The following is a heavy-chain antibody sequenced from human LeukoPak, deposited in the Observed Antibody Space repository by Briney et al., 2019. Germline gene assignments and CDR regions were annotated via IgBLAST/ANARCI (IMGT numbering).Heavy chain of an antibody. V-gene: IGHV3-21*01. Sequence: RQSRRLSSAASGLTFSTYSMNWVSQAPGKGPEWVSSISSSSSYIYYADSVKGRFTISRDNAKNSLYLHMNSLRAEDTAVYYCATWERYYYVSSPHWGEGTLVTVSS. CDR2: ISSSSSYI. J-gene: IGHJ4*02. D-gene: IGHD3-22*01. CDR1: GLTFSTYS. CDR3: ATWERYYYVSSPH.